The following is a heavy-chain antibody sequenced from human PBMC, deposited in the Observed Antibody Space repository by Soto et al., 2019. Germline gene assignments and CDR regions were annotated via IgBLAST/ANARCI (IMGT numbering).Heavy chain of an antibody. CDR1: GFTFSHYV. D-gene: IGHD2-21*01. CDR3: AKVRSSYLSASYFYYGLEV. V-gene: IGHV3-23*01. Sequence: GGSLRLSCAASGFTFSHYVLSWVRQAPGGGLEWVSSISGSGSSVYLADSVRGRFAMSRDLSTNTVSLQMNSLTVEDTAIYYCAKVRSSYLSASYFYYGLEVWGQGTTVTVSS. J-gene: IGHJ6*02. CDR2: ISGSGSSV.